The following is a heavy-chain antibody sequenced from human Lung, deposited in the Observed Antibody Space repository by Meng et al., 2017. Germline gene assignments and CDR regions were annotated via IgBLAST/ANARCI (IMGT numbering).Heavy chain of an antibody. CDR2: IDPKSGDT. D-gene: IGHD6-13*01. CDR3: ARDEDISAAGKLFGDY. Sequence: HGRLVQSGAEGKKPGASVKASCKPSGYNFPDYWLHWVRRAPGQGLKWMGRIDPKSGDTHYAQRFQGRVTMTGDTSISTAYMELSGLRSDDTAMYYCARDEDISAAGKLFGDYWGQGTLVTVSS. J-gene: IGHJ4*02. V-gene: IGHV1-2*06. CDR1: GYNFPDYW.